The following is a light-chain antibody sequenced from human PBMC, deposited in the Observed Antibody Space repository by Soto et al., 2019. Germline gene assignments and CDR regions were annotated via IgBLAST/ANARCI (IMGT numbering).Light chain of an antibody. CDR1: QSVSSN. V-gene: IGKV3-15*01. J-gene: IGKJ1*01. Sequence: EIVMTQSPATLSVSPGERATLSCRASQSVSSNLAWYQQKPGQAPRLLIYGASTRAPGIPARFSGSGSGTAFTLTISSLQSEDFAVYYCQQYNNWPPRAWTFGQGTKVEIK. CDR3: QQYNNWPPRAWT. CDR2: GAS.